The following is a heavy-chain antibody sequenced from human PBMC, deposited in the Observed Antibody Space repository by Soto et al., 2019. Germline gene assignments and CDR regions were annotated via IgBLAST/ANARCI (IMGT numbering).Heavy chain of an antibody. CDR1: GFTFSSYG. CDR3: AKDGFSSGWKTFDY. J-gene: IGHJ4*02. Sequence: GGSLRLSCAASGFTFSSYGMHWVRQAPGKGLEWVAVISYDGSNKYYADSVKGRFTISRDNSKNTLYLQMNSLRAEDTAVYYCAKDGFSSGWKTFDYWGQGTLVTVSS. D-gene: IGHD6-19*01. V-gene: IGHV3-30*18. CDR2: ISYDGSNK.